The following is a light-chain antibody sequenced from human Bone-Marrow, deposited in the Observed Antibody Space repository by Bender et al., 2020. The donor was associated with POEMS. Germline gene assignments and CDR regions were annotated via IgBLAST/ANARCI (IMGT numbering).Light chain of an antibody. CDR3: YSTDSSGDDRV. Sequence: VLTQPPSVSVAPGKTAKISCGGTNIGTKGVHWFQQKSGQAPVLVIYDDTKRPSGIPERFSGSTSGTMATLAISGAQVEDEADYYCYSTDSSGDDRVFGGGTKLTVL. CDR2: DDT. CDR1: NIGTKG. V-gene: IGLV3-10*01. J-gene: IGLJ3*02.